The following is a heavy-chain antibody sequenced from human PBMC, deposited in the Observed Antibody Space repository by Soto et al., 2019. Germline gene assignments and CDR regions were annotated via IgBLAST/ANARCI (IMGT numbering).Heavy chain of an antibody. CDR2: INPSGGST. CDR1: GYTFTSYY. Sequence: QVQLVQSGAEVKKPGASVKVSCKASGYTFTSYYMHWVRQDPGQGLEWLGIINPSGGSTSYAQKFQVRVTMTRDTSTCTVYMELSSLRSEDTAVYYCARDYEIFDYRGQGTLVTVSS. J-gene: IGHJ4*02. CDR3: ARDYEIFDY. V-gene: IGHV1-46*01. D-gene: IGHD3-9*01.